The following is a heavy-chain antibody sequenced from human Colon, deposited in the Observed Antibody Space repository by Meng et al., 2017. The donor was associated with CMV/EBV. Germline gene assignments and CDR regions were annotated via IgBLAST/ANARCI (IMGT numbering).Heavy chain of an antibody. CDR1: GFTFSDYY. CDR2: ISNSGRTI. D-gene: IGHD6-6*01. Sequence: GESLKISCAASGFTFSDYYMSWVRQAPGNGLEWVSSISNSGRTIYYADSVKGRFTISRDNANNSLYLQMNGLRAEDTAVYYCARDLPGSAYYYYYGLDVWGQGTTVTVSS. CDR3: ARDLPGSAYYYYYGLDV. J-gene: IGHJ6*02. V-gene: IGHV3-11*01.